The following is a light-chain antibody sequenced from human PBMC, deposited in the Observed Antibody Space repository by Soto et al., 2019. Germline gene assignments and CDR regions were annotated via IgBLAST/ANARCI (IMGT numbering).Light chain of an antibody. J-gene: IGLJ2*01. CDR1: SSDVGSYEY. CDR2: DVS. CDR3: SSYTSDSTVV. Sequence: QSALTQPASVSGSPGQSITISCTGTSSDVGSYEYVAWYQQHPGKAPKLMVYDVSNRPSGVSNRFSGSKSGNTASLTISGLQADDGADYYCSSYTSDSTVVFGGGTKVTVL. V-gene: IGLV2-14*03.